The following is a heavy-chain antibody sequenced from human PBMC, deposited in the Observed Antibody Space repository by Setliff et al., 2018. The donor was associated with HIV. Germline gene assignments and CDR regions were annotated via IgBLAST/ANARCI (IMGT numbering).Heavy chain of an antibody. V-gene: IGHV1-69*13. CDR1: GGTFSTYV. CDR3: ARREQWLVAFNYYYYMDV. CDR2: IITIFGTP. Sequence: SVKVSCKTSGGTFSTYVISWVRQAPGQGLEWMGGIITIFGTPNYAQKFQDRVTITADESTTTVYMALSSLTSEDTAVYYCARREQWLVAFNYYYYMDVWGKGTTVTVSS. D-gene: IGHD6-19*01. J-gene: IGHJ6*03.